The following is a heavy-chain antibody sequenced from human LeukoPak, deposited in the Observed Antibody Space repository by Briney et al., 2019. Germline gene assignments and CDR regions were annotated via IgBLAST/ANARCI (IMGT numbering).Heavy chain of an antibody. J-gene: IGHJ4*02. CDR1: GGTFSSYA. V-gene: IGHV1-69*05. Sequence: RASVKVSCEASGGTFSSYAISWVRQAPGQGLEWMGRIIPIFGTANYAQKFQGRVTITTDESTSTAYMELSSLRSEDTAVYYCARGIGDFWSGYYEYYFDYWGQGTLVTVSS. D-gene: IGHD3-3*01. CDR3: ARGIGDFWSGYYEYYFDY. CDR2: IIPIFGTA.